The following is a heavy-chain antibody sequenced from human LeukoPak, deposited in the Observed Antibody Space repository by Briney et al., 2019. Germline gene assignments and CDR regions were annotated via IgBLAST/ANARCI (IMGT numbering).Heavy chain of an antibody. J-gene: IGHJ4*02. CDR1: GFTFSSYE. Sequence: GGSLILSCAASGFTFSSYEMNWVRQAPGKGLEWVSYISSSGSTIYYADSVKGRFTISRDNAKNSLYPQMNSLRAEDTAVYYCARGALGLRLGELSLYFDYWGQGTLVTVSS. V-gene: IGHV3-48*03. CDR2: ISSSGSTI. CDR3: ARGALGLRLGELSLYFDY. D-gene: IGHD3-16*02.